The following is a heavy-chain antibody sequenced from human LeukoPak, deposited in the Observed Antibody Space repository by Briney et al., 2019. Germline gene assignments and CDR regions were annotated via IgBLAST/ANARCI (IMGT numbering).Heavy chain of an antibody. CDR2: TRNKANSYTT. Sequence: PGGSLRLSCAASGFTFSDHYMDWVRQAPGQGLEWVGRTRNKANSYTTEYAASVKGRFTISRADSKNSLYLQMNSLKTEDTAMYYCARALRDGYNYRLDYWGQGTPVTVSS. CDR1: GFTFSDHY. V-gene: IGHV3-72*01. J-gene: IGHJ4*02. CDR3: ARALRDGYNYRLDY. D-gene: IGHD5-24*01.